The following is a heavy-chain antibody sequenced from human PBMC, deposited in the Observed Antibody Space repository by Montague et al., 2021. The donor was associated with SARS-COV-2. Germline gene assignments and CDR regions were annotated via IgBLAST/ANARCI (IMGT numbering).Heavy chain of an antibody. D-gene: IGHD4-17*01. Sequence: SETLSLTCAVYGGSFSGYYWSWIRQPPGKGLEWIGEINHSGSTNYNPSLKSRVTISVDTSKNQFSLKLSSVTAADTAVYYCASVPTVTTYYYYYYGMDAWGQGTTVTVSS. J-gene: IGHJ6*02. CDR2: INHSGST. V-gene: IGHV4-34*01. CDR1: GGSFSGYY. CDR3: ASVPTVTTYYYYYYGMDA.